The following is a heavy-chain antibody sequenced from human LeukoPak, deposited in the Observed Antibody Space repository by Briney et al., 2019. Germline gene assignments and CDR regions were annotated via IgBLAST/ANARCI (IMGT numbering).Heavy chain of an antibody. CDR1: GGSISSYY. D-gene: IGHD2/OR15-2a*01. CDR3: ARDGYSTSYYYYMDV. CDR2: LYTSGST. J-gene: IGHJ6*03. Sequence: SETLSLTCTVSGGSISSYYWSWIRLPAGKGLEWIGRLYTSGSTNNNPSLKSRVTISVDKSKNQFSLKLTSVTAADTAVYYCARDGYSTSYYYYMDVWGKGTTVTVSS. V-gene: IGHV4-4*07.